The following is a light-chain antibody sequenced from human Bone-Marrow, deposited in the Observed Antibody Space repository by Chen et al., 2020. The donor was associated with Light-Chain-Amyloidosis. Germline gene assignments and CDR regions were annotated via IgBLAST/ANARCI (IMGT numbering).Light chain of an antibody. CDR1: RSNIGTYT. Sequence: QSVLTQPPSASGTPGRRVPISCSGSRSNIGTYTVNWYQQLPGTAPRLLIYSNNQRPSGVPDRFSGSKSGTSASLAISWLQSEDEADYFCAAWDDSLDEVVFGGGTKLTVL. CDR3: AAWDDSLDEVV. J-gene: IGLJ2*01. CDR2: SNN. V-gene: IGLV1-44*01.